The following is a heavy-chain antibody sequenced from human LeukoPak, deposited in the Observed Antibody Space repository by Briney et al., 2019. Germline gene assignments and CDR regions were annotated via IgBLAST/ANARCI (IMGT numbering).Heavy chain of an antibody. V-gene: IGHV4-61*02. CDR2: VYTCGST. J-gene: IGHJ4*02. CDR3: ARLKPDGYSDDY. CDR1: GGSISSGSYY. Sequence: PSETLSLTCTVSGGSISSGSYYWSWIRQPAGKGLEWIGRVYTCGSTNYNPSLTNRVTISVDTSNNKFALKQRYVTATDTPVYDSARLKPDGYSDDYWGQGTLVTVSS. D-gene: IGHD5-18*01.